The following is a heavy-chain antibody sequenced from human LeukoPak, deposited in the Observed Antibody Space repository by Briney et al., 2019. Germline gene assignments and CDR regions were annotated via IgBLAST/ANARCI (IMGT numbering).Heavy chain of an antibody. V-gene: IGHV3-15*01. CDR3: TPVHHPVAY. J-gene: IGHJ4*02. Sequence: GGSLRLSCGGSGFFFHNAWLDWVRQAPGEGLEWVGRIKSNPDGGASDFPETVKGRFSISRDDSENTLFLQMNSLKTEVTSVYYCTPVHHPVAYWGQGTRVSVS. D-gene: IGHD5-12*01. CDR1: GFFFHNAW. CDR2: IKSNPDGGAS.